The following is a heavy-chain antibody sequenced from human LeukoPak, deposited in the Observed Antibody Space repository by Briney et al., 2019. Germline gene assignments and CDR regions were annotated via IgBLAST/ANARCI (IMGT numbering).Heavy chain of an antibody. Sequence: PSETLSLTCTVSNGSISSDTYFWSWIRQPAGKGLEWIGRMSSSGISTYSPSLKSRVTISIDTSRNQFSMNLNSVTAADTAVYYCVREEGEGSGGSGAFDIWGQGTMVTVSS. CDR1: NGSISSDTYF. J-gene: IGHJ3*02. CDR3: VREEGEGSGGSGAFDI. V-gene: IGHV4-61*02. CDR2: MSSSGIS. D-gene: IGHD2-15*01.